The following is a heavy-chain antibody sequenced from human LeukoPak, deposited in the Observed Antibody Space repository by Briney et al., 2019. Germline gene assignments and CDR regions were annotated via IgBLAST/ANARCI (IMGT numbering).Heavy chain of an antibody. J-gene: IGHJ4*02. V-gene: IGHV4-59*01. CDR1: GGSISGDY. CDR3: ARVDTMVRGVNPGRYYFDF. Sequence: SETLSLTCTVSGGSISGDYWSWIRQPPGKGLEWIGYIYYSGSTNYNPSLKSRVTISVDTSKNQFSLKLSSVTAADTAVYYCARVDTMVRGVNPGRYYFDFWGQGTLVTVSS. CDR2: IYYSGST. D-gene: IGHD3-10*01.